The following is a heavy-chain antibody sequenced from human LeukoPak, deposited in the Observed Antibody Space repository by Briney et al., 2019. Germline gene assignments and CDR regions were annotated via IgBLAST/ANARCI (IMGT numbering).Heavy chain of an antibody. D-gene: IGHD1-7*01. CDR3: VKTGITLSWFDP. Sequence: GGSLRLSCAASGCTFSSYAMSWVRQAPGKGLEWVSGISGSGGSTYYADSVKGRFTISRDNSKNMLYLQMNSLRAEDTAVYYCVKTGITLSWFDPWGQGTLVTVSS. CDR2: ISGSGGST. CDR1: GCTFSSYA. V-gene: IGHV3-23*01. J-gene: IGHJ5*02.